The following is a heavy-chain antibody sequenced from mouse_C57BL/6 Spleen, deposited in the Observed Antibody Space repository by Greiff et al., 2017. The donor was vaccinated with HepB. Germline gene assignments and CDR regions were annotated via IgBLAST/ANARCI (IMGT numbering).Heavy chain of an antibody. Sequence: EVHLVESGGGLVQPGGSMKLSCVASGFTFSNYWMNWVRQSPEKGLEWVAQIRLKSDNYATHYAESVKGRFTISRDDSKSSVYLQMNNLRAEDTGIYYCTDGGFYAMDYWGQGTSVTVSS. CDR1: GFTFSNYW. J-gene: IGHJ4*01. CDR3: TDGGFYAMDY. CDR2: IRLKSDNYAT. V-gene: IGHV6-3*01.